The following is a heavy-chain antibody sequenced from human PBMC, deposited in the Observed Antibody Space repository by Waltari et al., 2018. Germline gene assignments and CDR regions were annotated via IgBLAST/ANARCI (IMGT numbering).Heavy chain of an antibody. J-gene: IGHJ6*02. CDR1: GFTFITHG. CDR2: VWHDGSQT. CDR3: AREAISGSGEYYGMDV. D-gene: IGHD3-10*01. Sequence: QVHLLESGGGVVQPGTSLRLSCPVSGFTFITHGMPWVRQAPGKGLEWVAVVWHDGSQTYYGDSVKGRFTVSRDNSKNMVYLQVDSLKVEDTAVYYCAREAISGSGEYYGMDVWGQGTTVTVS. V-gene: IGHV3-33*01.